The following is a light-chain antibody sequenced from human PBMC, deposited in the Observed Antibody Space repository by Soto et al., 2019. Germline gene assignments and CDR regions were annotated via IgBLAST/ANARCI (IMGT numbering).Light chain of an antibody. V-gene: IGKV1-12*01. J-gene: IGKJ5*01. CDR3: QQTDHLPHT. CDR1: QGISNW. Sequence: QMTQSQYSVSSSMAVTFTITCRASQGISNWLAWYQQKPGKAPNLLVYDSSNLQSGVPSRFSGSGSGTDFSLTISSLQPEDFATYYCQQTDHLPHTFGQGTRLEIK. CDR2: DSS.